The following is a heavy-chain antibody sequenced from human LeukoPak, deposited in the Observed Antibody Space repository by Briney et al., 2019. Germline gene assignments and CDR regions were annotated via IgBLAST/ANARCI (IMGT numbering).Heavy chain of an antibody. D-gene: IGHD3-10*01. J-gene: IGHJ4*02. CDR2: IYYSGST. CDR1: GGSISSYY. Sequence: SETLSLTCTVSGGSISSYYWSWIRQPPGKGLEWIGYIYYSGSTNYNPSLKSRVTISVDTSKNQFSLKLSSVTAADTAVYYCARRPILWFGGLLSTFDYWGQGTLVTVSS. CDR3: ARRPILWFGGLLSTFDY. V-gene: IGHV4-59*08.